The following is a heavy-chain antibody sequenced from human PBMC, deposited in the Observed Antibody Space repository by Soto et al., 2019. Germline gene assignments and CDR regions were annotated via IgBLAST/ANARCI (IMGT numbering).Heavy chain of an antibody. J-gene: IGHJ6*02. CDR2: IRSKANSYAT. D-gene: IGHD6-6*01. CDR3: TSRLPSFDYYYGMDV. CDR1: GFTFSGSA. Sequence: GGSLRLSCAASGFTFSGSAMHWVRQASGKGLEWVGRIRSKANSYATAYAASVKGRFTISRDDSKNTAYLQMNSLKTEDTAVYYCTSRLPSFDYYYGMDVCGQGTTVTVSS. V-gene: IGHV3-73*01.